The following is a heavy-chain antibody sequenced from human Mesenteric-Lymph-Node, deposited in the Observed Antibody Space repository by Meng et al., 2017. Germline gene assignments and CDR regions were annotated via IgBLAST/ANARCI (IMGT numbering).Heavy chain of an antibody. J-gene: IGHJ4*02. D-gene: IGHD3-22*01. CDR3: ARIDYYDSSGPNDY. CDR2: ISYDGNVK. CDR1: GFTVSSNY. Sequence: GESLKISCAASGFTVSSNYMSWVRQAPGKGLEGVAVISYDGNVKYYADSFKGRFTISRDNSKNTLYLQMISLRAEDTAVYYCARIDYYDSSGPNDYWGQGTLVTVSS. V-gene: IGHV3-33*08.